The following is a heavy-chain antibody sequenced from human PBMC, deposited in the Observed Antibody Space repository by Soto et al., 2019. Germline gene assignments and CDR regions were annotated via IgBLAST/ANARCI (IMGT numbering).Heavy chain of an antibody. D-gene: IGHD2-15*01. Sequence: SVKVSCKASGGTFSSYAISWVRQAPVQGLEWMGWIIPIVGTANYAQKFQGRVTITADEYTSTAYMELSSLRSEDTAVYYCARGWADCSGGIWYYFGGMDVWG. CDR1: GGTFSSYA. J-gene: IGHJ6*02. CDR2: IIPIVGTA. V-gene: IGHV1-69*13. CDR3: ARGWADCSGGIWYYFGGMDV.